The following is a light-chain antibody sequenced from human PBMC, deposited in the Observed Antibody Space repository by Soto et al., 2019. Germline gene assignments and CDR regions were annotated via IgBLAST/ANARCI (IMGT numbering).Light chain of an antibody. CDR1: QDISNY. CDR3: QKCNSPPPFT. V-gene: IGKV1-27*01. CDR2: AAS. J-gene: IGKJ3*01. Sequence: DIQMTQSPSSLSASVGDRVTITCRASQDISNYLAWYQQKPGKVTKLLIYAASTLQSGVPSRFIGSGSGTDFTLTISSLQPEDAATYFCQKCNSPPPFTFGPGTKVDIK.